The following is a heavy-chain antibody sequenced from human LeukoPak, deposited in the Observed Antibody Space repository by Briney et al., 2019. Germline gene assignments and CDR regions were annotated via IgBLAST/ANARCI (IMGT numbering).Heavy chain of an antibody. CDR1: GGSISSGDYY. CDR2: IYYSGST. Sequence: SETLSLTCTVSGGSISSGDYYWSWIRQPPGKGLEWIGYIYYSGSTYYNPSLKSRVTISLDTSKNQFSLKLSSVTAADTAVYYCARVLGDYDAFDIWGQGTMVTVSS. D-gene: IGHD4-17*01. CDR3: ARVLGDYDAFDI. V-gene: IGHV4-30-4*08. J-gene: IGHJ3*02.